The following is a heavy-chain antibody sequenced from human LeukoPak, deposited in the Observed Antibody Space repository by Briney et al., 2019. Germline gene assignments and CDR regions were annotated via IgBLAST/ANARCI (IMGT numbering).Heavy chain of an antibody. V-gene: IGHV1-18*01. Sequence: ASVKVSCKASGYTFTSYGISWVRQAPGQELGWMGWISAYNGNTNYAQKLQGRVTMTTDTSTSTAYMELRSLRSDDTAVYYCARDSPLEGEAMASPIDYWGQGTLVTVSS. CDR2: ISAYNGNT. J-gene: IGHJ4*02. D-gene: IGHD5-18*01. CDR3: ARDSPLEGEAMASPIDY. CDR1: GYTFTSYG.